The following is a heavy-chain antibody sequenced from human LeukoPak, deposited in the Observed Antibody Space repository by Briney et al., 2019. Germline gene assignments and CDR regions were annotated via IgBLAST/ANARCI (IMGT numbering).Heavy chain of an antibody. CDR2: IYSGGST. J-gene: IGHJ4*02. CDR1: EFSVGSNY. Sequence: PGGSLRLSCAASEFSVGSNYMTWVRQAPGKGLEWVSLIYSGGSTYYADSVKGRFTISRDNSKNTLYPQMNSLRAEDTAVYYCARGPVFSYFDYWGQGTLVTVSS. V-gene: IGHV3-66*01. D-gene: IGHD3-10*01. CDR3: ARGPVFSYFDY.